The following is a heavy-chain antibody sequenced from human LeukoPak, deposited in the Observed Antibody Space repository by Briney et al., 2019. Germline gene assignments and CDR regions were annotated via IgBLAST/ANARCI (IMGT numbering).Heavy chain of an antibody. CDR2: IYYSGST. CDR3: ATEGYIQTGRFDP. J-gene: IGHJ5*02. V-gene: IGHV4-30-4*01. CDR1: GGSISSGDYY. D-gene: IGHD1-14*01. Sequence: PSETLSLTCTVSGGSISSGDYYWSWLRQPPGMGLEWIGYIYYSGSTYYNPSLKSRVIISVDTSKNQFSMKLSSVTAADTAVYYCATEGYIQTGRFDPWGQGNLVTVAS.